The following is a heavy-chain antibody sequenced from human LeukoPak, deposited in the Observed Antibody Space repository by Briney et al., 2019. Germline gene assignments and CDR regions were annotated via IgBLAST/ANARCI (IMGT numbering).Heavy chain of an antibody. CDR1: GGSFSGYY. V-gene: IGHV4-34*01. J-gene: IGHJ4*02. D-gene: IGHD3-10*01. Sequence: SETLSLTCAAYGGSFSGYYWSWIRQPPGKGLEWIGEINHSGSTNYNPSLKSRVTISVDTSKNQFSLKLSSVTAADTAVYYCARHVRLLWFGELLPHPFDYWGQGTLVTVSS. CDR3: ARHVRLLWFGELLPHPFDY. CDR2: INHSGST.